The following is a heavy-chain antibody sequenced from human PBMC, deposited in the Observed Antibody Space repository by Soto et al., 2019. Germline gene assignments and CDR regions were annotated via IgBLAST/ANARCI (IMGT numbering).Heavy chain of an antibody. CDR3: AREGLYCSSTSCYYYYGMDV. Sequence: GESLKISCAASGFTFSSYWMSWVRQAPGKGLEWVANIKQDGSEKYYVDSVKGRFTISRDNAKNSLYLQMNSLRAEDTAVYYCAREGLYCSSTSCYYYYGMDVWGQGTTVTVSS. V-gene: IGHV3-7*01. CDR2: IKQDGSEK. D-gene: IGHD2-2*01. J-gene: IGHJ6*02. CDR1: GFTFSSYW.